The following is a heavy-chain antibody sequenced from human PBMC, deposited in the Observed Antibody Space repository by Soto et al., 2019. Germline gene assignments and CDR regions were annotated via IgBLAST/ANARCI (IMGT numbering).Heavy chain of an antibody. Sequence: GGSLRLSCAASGFTVSSNYMSWVRQAPGKGLEWVSVIYSGGSTYYADSVKGRFTISRDNSKNTLYLQMNSLRAEDTAVYYCARDRLPTQTGTTAYYYYYMDVWGKGTTVTVSS. J-gene: IGHJ6*03. D-gene: IGHD1-1*01. CDR3: ARDRLPTQTGTTAYYYYYMDV. CDR1: GFTVSSNY. V-gene: IGHV3-66*01. CDR2: IYSGGST.